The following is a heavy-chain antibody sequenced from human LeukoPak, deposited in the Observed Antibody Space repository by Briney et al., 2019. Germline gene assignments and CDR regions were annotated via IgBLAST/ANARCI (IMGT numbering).Heavy chain of an antibody. CDR1: GFTFSNYW. J-gene: IGHJ4*02. Sequence: GGSLRLSCTTSGFTFSNYWMYWVRQAPGKGLMWVSRIRSDGTGITYTDSVEGRFTISRDNAKNSLYLQMNSLRAEDTAVYYCARVSVDESPATYDSSGYYRAIDYWGQGTLVTVSS. CDR3: ARVSVDESPATYDSSGYYRAIDY. D-gene: IGHD3-22*01. V-gene: IGHV3-74*01. CDR2: IRSDGTGI.